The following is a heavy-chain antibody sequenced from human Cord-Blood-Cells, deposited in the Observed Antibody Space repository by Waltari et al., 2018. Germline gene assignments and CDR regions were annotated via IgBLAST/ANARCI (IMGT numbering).Heavy chain of an antibody. J-gene: IGHJ6*02. CDR1: GYTFTSYG. V-gene: IGHV1-18*01. Sequence: QVQLVQSGAEVKKPGASVKVSCKASGYTFTSYGISWVRQAPGQGLEWMGWFSSYKGNTNYPRKLTGRVTRSTDTSTSTAYMELRSLRSDDTAVYYCASGGRWELLTLLDDYYGMDVWGQGTTVTVSS. D-gene: IGHD1-26*01. CDR3: ASGGRWELLTLLDDYYGMDV. CDR2: FSSYKGNT.